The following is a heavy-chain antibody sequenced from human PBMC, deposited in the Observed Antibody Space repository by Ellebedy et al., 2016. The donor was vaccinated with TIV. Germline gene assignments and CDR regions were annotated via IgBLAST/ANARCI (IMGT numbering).Heavy chain of an antibody. CDR1: GFTFSRFN. CDR3: ARGYCTSAGCYAGDY. CDR2: TRNKANSYTT. D-gene: IGHD2-2*01. Sequence: GGSLRLXXAASGFTFSRFNMTWVRQAPGKGLEWVGRTRNKANSYTTEYAASVKGRFTISRDDSKKSLYLQMNSLNTDDTAVYYCARGYCTSAGCYAGDYWGQGTLVTVSS. J-gene: IGHJ4*02. V-gene: IGHV3-72*01.